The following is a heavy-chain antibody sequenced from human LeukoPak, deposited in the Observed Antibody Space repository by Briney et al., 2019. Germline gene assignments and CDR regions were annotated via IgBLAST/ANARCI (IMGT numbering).Heavy chain of an antibody. J-gene: IGHJ4*02. CDR3: ASHSSPTY. V-gene: IGHV3-30*04. D-gene: IGHD6-13*01. CDR1: GLTLSTYA. CDR2: ISQDGSIK. Sequence: PGGSLRLSCLDSGLTLSTYAMHWVRQAPGKGLEWVAVISQDGSIKHHADSVKGRFTISRDNSKNTLYLQMTSLRAEDTAVYYCASHSSPTYWGQGTLVPVSS.